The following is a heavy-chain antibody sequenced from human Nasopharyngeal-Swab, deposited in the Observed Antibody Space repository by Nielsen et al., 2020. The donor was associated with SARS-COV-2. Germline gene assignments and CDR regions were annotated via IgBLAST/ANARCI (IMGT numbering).Heavy chain of an antibody. D-gene: IGHD2-21*01. Sequence: SGPTLVKPPHTLTLTCTFPGFSLSTSGMCVSWIRQPPGKALEWLARLDWDDDKYYSTSLKTRLTISKDTPKNQVVLTMTNMDPVDTATYDCSRIRCGGGSNVPGMGVWGQGTTVTVSS. V-gene: IGHV2-70*11. CDR3: SRIRCGGGSNVPGMGV. CDR2: LDWDDDK. J-gene: IGHJ6*02. CDR1: GFSLSTSGMC.